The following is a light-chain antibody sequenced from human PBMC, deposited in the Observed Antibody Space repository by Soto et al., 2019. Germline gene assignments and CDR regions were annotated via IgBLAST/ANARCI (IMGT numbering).Light chain of an antibody. CDR3: VSYTSSTTYV. V-gene: IGLV2-14*03. J-gene: IGLJ1*01. CDR2: DVA. CDR1: SSDVGGSNF. Sequence: QSALTQPASVSDSPGQSITISCTETSSDVGGSNFVSWYQQHPGKPPKLIIYDVANRPSGVSNRFSGSKSGSTASLIISRLQTEDEADYYCVSYTSSTTYVFGTGTKVTV.